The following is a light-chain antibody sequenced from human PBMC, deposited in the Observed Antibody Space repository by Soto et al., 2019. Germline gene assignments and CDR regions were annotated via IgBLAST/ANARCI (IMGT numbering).Light chain of an antibody. V-gene: IGLV2-11*01. J-gene: IGLJ1*01. Sequence: QSALTQPRSVSGSPGQSVTISCTGTSSDVGGYNYVSWYQQHPGKAPKLMIYDVSKRPSGVPDRFSGSKSGNTASLTNSGLXXXXXADYYCCSYAGSYTWVFGTGTK. CDR1: SSDVGGYNY. CDR2: DVS. CDR3: CSYAGSYTWV.